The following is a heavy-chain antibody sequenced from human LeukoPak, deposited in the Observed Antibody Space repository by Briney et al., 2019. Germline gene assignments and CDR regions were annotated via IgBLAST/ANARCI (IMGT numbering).Heavy chain of an antibody. CDR1: GFTFSDYY. D-gene: IGHD3-22*01. Sequence: GGSLRLSCAASGFTFSDYYMSWIRQAPGKGLEWVSYISSGGRTIYYADSVKGRFTMSRGNAKNSLYLQMNSLRAEDTAVYYCAKDFPYYYDSSAPGAFDIWGQGTMVTVSS. CDR3: AKDFPYYYDSSAPGAFDI. CDR2: ISSGGRTI. V-gene: IGHV3-11*04. J-gene: IGHJ3*02.